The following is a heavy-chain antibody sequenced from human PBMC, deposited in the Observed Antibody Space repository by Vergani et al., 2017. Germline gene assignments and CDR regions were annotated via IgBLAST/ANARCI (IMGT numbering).Heavy chain of an antibody. CDR1: GFTFSSYA. Sequence: QVQLVESGGGVVQPGRSLRLSCAASGFTFSSYAMHWVRQAPGKGLEWVAVISYDGSNKYYADSVKGRFTISRDNSKNTLYLQMTSLRAEDTAVYYCARDSVLTTVMRYDAFDIWGQGTMVTVSS. D-gene: IGHD4-17*01. J-gene: IGHJ3*02. CDR3: ARDSVLTTVMRYDAFDI. CDR2: ISYDGSNK. V-gene: IGHV3-30-3*01.